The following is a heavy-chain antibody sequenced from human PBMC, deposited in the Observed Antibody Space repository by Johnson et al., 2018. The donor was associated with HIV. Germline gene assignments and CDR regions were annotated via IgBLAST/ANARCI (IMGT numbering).Heavy chain of an antibody. CDR3: AKATTGSDAVDI. D-gene: IGHD1-1*01. V-gene: IGHV3-30*02. CDR1: ALTFSRYW. Sequence: QVQLVESGGGLVQPGGSLRLSCAASALTFSRYWMSWVRQAPGKGLEWVAFIRYDGSTKYYADSVKGRFTISRDNSKNTLYLQMNSLRAEDTAVYYCAKATTGSDAVDIWGQGTMVTVSS. J-gene: IGHJ3*02. CDR2: IRYDGSTK.